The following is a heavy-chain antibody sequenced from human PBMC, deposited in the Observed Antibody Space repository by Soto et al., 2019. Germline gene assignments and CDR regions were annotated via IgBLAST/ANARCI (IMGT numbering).Heavy chain of an antibody. D-gene: IGHD3-22*01. V-gene: IGHV1-2*04. CDR1: GYTFTGYY. CDR3: ARLYYYDRSGYSSLDY. Sequence: ASVKVSCKASGYTFTGYYMHWVRQAPGQGLEWMGWINPNSGGTNYAQKFQGWVTMTRDTSISTAYMELSRLRSDDTAMYYCARLYYYDRSGYSSLDYWGQGTLVTVSS. J-gene: IGHJ4*02. CDR2: INPNSGGT.